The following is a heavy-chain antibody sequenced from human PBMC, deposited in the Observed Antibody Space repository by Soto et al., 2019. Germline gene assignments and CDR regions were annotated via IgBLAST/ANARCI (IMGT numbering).Heavy chain of an antibody. Sequence: GGSLRLSCAASGFTFSSYGMHWVRQAPGKGLEWVAVISYDGSNKYYADSVKGRFTISRDNSKNTLYLQMNSLRAEDTAVYYCAKDLAGSSWYGLPTYYYYGMDVWGQGTTVTVSS. CDR1: GFTFSSYG. D-gene: IGHD6-13*01. V-gene: IGHV3-30*18. J-gene: IGHJ6*02. CDR3: AKDLAGSSWYGLPTYYYYGMDV. CDR2: ISYDGSNK.